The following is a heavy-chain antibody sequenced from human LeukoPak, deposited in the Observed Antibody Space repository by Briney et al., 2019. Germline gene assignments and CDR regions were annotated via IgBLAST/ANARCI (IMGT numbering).Heavy chain of an antibody. D-gene: IGHD4-17*01. CDR3: ARATTVTLAFDP. V-gene: IGHV4-59*08. CDR1: GGSISSYY. CDR2: IYYSGST. Sequence: SETLSLTCTVSGGSISSYYWSWIRQPPGKGLEWIGYIYYSGSTNYNPSFKSRVTISVDTSKNQFSLKLSSVTAADTAVYYCARATTVTLAFDPWGQGTLVTVSS. J-gene: IGHJ5*02.